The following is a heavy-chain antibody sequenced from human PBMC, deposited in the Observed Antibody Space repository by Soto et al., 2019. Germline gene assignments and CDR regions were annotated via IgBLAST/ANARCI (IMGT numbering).Heavy chain of an antibody. CDR3: ASSGWWYFDY. J-gene: IGHJ4*02. D-gene: IGHD6-19*01. V-gene: IGHV4-39*01. Sequence: QLQLQESGPGLVKPSETLSLTCTVSGGSISSSSYYWGWIRQPPGKGLEWIGSSYYSGSTYYNPSLKSRVTISVDTSKDQFALKLSSVTAADTAVYYCASSGWWYFDYWGQGTLVTVSS. CDR1: GGSISSSSYY. CDR2: SYYSGST.